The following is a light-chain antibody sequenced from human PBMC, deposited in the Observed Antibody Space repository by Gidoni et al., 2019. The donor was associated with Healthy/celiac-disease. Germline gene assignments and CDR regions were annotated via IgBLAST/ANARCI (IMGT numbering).Light chain of an antibody. V-gene: IGLV2-11*01. CDR2: DVS. CDR1: SSDVGGYNY. Sequence: QSALTQPRPVSGSPGPSVTISCTGTSSDVGGYNYVSWYQQHPGQAPKLMIYDVSKRPSGVPDRFSGSKSGTTASLTISGLQAEDESDYYCCSYAGSYVVFGGGTTLTVL. CDR3: CSYAGSYVV. J-gene: IGLJ2*01.